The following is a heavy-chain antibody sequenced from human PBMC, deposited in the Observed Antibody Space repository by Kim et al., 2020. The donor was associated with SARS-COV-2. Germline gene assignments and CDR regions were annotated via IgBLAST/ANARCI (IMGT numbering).Heavy chain of an antibody. CDR1: GDSVSSNSAA. CDR2: TYYRSKWYN. V-gene: IGHV6-1*01. D-gene: IGHD5-12*01. CDR3: AGVGSPGAFDI. J-gene: IGHJ3*02. Sequence: SQTLSLTCAISGDSVSSNSAAWNWIRLSPSRGLEWLGRTYYRSKWYNDYAVSVESRVTINPDTSKNQFSLQLNSVTPEDTAVYYCAGVGSPGAFDIWGQGTMVTVSS.